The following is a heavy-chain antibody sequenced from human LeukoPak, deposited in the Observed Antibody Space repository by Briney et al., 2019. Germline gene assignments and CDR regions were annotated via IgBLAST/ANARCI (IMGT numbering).Heavy chain of an antibody. CDR1: GGSISSGDYY. D-gene: IGHD3-3*01. V-gene: IGHV4-30-4*01. Sequence: SETLSLTCTVSGGSISSGDYYWSWIRQPQGKGLEWIGYIYYSGSTYYNPSLKSRVTISVDTSKNQFSLKLSSVTAADTAVYYFARGLWSGPKGTYMGVWGKGTTVTVSS. CDR2: IYYSGST. CDR3: ARGLWSGPKGTYMGV. J-gene: IGHJ6*03.